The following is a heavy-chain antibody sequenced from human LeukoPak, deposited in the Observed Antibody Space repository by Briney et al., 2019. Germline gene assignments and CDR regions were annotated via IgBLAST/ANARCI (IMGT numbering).Heavy chain of an antibody. D-gene: IGHD3-10*01. Sequence: GGSLRLSCAASGFTFSSYAMSWVRQAPGKGLEWVSAISGSGGSTYYADSVKGRFTISRDNSKNTLYLQMNRLRAEDKAVYYCATGLLWFGELFGPFDYWGQGTLVTVSS. V-gene: IGHV3-23*01. J-gene: IGHJ4*02. CDR2: ISGSGGST. CDR1: GFTFSSYA. CDR3: ATGLLWFGELFGPFDY.